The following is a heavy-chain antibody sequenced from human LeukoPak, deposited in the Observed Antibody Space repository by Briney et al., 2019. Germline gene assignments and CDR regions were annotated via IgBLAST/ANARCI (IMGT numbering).Heavy chain of an antibody. D-gene: IGHD3-9*01. J-gene: IGHJ4*02. CDR3: AKEGGYFDWPFTFDY. V-gene: IGHV3-30*02. Sequence: GGSLRLSCAASGFTVSTYGMHWVRQAPGKVLEWVAFIRYDGSNRYYADSVKGRFTISRDNSKNTLYLQMNSLRAEDTAVYYCAKEGGYFDWPFTFDYWGQGTLVTVSS. CDR2: IRYDGSNR. CDR1: GFTVSTYG.